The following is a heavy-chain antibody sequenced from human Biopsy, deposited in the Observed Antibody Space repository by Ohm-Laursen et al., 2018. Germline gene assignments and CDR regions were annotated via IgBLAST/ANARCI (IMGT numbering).Heavy chain of an antibody. CDR2: IIPIFGTA. Sequence: GSSVKVSCKASGGTFTNYAISWVRQAPGQGLEWMGGIIPIFGTANYAQKFQGRVTITADESTSTAYMELSSLRSDDTAVYYCARDALGGGSYRFFYWGQGSPVTVSS. J-gene: IGHJ4*02. CDR3: ARDALGGGSYRFFY. D-gene: IGHD1-26*01. CDR1: GGTFTNYA. V-gene: IGHV1-69*01.